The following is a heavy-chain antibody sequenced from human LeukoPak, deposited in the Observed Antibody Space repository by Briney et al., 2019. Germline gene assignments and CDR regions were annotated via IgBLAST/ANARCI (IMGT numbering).Heavy chain of an antibody. V-gene: IGHV1-46*01. J-gene: IGHJ4*02. Sequence: ASVTVSFKASGYTFTSYYMHWVRQAPGQGLEWMGIINPSGGSTSYAQKFQGRVTMTRDMSTSTVYMELSSLRSEDTAVYYCARGRAHPYSVVDYWGQGTLVTVSS. CDR3: ARGRAHPYSVVDY. CDR1: GYTFTSYY. D-gene: IGHD4-11*01. CDR2: INPSGGST.